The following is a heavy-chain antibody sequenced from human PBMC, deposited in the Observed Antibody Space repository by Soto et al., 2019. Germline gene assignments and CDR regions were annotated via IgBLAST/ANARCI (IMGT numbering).Heavy chain of an antibody. CDR3: ARDHGDGSGVMNV. J-gene: IGHJ6*03. Sequence: GGSLRLSCAASGFTFNNYAMHWVRQAPGKGLEWVAVISYDGNNIYYADSVQGRFTISRDNSKNTLYLQMISLRAEDTAVYYCARDHGDGSGVMNVWGKGTTVTVAS. CDR2: ISYDGNNI. CDR1: GFTFNNYA. V-gene: IGHV3-30-3*01. D-gene: IGHD3-10*01.